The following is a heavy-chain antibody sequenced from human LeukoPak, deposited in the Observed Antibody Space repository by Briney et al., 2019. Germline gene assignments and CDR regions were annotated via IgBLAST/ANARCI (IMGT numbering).Heavy chain of an antibody. V-gene: IGHV4-34*01. CDR3: ARVGYDFWSGYHIDY. Sequence: PSETLSLTCAVYGGSSSGYYWSWIRQPPGKGLEWIGEINHSGSTNYNPSLKSRVTISVDTSKNQFSLKLSSVTAADTAVYYCARVGYDFWSGYHIDYWGQGTLVTVSS. CDR2: INHSGST. D-gene: IGHD3-3*01. J-gene: IGHJ4*02. CDR1: GGSSSGYY.